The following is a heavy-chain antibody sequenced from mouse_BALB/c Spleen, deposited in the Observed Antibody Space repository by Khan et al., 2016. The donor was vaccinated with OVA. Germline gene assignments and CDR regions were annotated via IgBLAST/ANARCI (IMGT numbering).Heavy chain of an antibody. CDR2: INTYTGKP. Sequence: QIQLVQSGPELKKPGETVKISCKASGYSFTNYGMNWVQQSPGKALKWMGWINTYTGKPTYAADFKGRFAFSLETSASPAYLQINHLKNDDKATNFYERTTYVSDTLDHWGQGTSVTVSS. V-gene: IGHV9-1*02. CDR1: GYSFTNYG. J-gene: IGHJ4*01. CDR3: ERTTYVSDTLDH. D-gene: IGHD6-1*01.